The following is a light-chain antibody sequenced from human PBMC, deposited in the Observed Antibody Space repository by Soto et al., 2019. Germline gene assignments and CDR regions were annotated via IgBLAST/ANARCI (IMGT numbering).Light chain of an antibody. CDR1: QGISSS. V-gene: IGKV1-8*01. CDR2: AAS. CDR3: QQYYDYPLT. Sequence: AIRMTQSPSSFSASTGDRVTITCRASQGISSSLAWYQQKPGKAPKLLIFAASTLQSGVPSRFSGSGSGTDFTLTISCLQSEDFATYFCQQYYDYPLTFGPGTKVDIK. J-gene: IGKJ3*01.